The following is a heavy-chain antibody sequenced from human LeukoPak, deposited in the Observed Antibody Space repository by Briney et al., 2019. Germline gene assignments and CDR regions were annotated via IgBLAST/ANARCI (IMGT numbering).Heavy chain of an antibody. D-gene: IGHD4-11*01. CDR2: IRSDGTET. CDR1: GFTYSHYG. V-gene: IGHV3-33*06. CDR3: AKDAQRGFDYSNSLEY. J-gene: IGHJ4*02. Sequence: GRSLRLSCAASGFTYSHYGMHWVRQAPGKGLEWVAVIRSDGTETYYGDAVKGRFTISRDNSRNILYLQIDSLRGEDTAVYYCAKDAQRGFDYSNSLEYWGQGTLVTVSS.